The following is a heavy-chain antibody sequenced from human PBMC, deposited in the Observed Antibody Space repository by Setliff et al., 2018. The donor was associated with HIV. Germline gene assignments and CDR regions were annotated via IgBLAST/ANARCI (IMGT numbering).Heavy chain of an antibody. D-gene: IGHD6-6*01. V-gene: IGHV4-38-2*02. CDR2: VFHSGST. CDR3: ARGSSTIAARPEFDP. CDR1: GDSISSGDYY. J-gene: IGHJ5*02. Sequence: PSETLSLTCTVSGDSISSGDYYWNWIRQPPGKGLEWIGSVFHSGSTYYNPSLKSRVTISVDTSKNQFSLNLSSVTAADTAIYYCARGSSTIAARPEFDPWGQGTLVTVSS.